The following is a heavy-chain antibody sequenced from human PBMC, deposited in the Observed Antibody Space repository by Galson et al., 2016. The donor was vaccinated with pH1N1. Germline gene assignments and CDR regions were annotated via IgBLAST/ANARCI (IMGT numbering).Heavy chain of an antibody. CDR3: ASFTTRTTGVY. CDR1: GYSLTKYY. D-gene: IGHD3-22*01. CDR2: IDPSNGGT. J-gene: IGHJ4*02. Sequence: SVKVSCKASGYSLTKYYVHWVRQAPGQGLEWMGVIDPSNGGTIYAQKFQGRVTMTVDRPTSTVDMEVNRLRSEDTAIYYCASFTTRTTGVYWGQGTLVSVST. V-gene: IGHV1-46*01.